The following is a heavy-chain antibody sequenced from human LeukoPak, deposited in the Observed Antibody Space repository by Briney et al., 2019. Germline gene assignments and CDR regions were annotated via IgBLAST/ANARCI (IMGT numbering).Heavy chain of an antibody. V-gene: IGHV3-74*01. J-gene: IGHJ4*02. CDR2: ISVDGSST. Sequence: GGSLRLSCAASGFTFSSYWMHWVRQAPGKGLVWASRISVDGSSTTYADSVKGRFTISRDNAKDTLYLQMHSLRADDTAVYYCAGHHQAYSRTYWGQGTLVTVSS. CDR1: GFTFSSYW. CDR3: AGHHQAYSRTY. D-gene: IGHD1-26*01.